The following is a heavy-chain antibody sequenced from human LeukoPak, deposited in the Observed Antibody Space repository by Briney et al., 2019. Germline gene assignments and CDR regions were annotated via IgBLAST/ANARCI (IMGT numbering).Heavy chain of an antibody. D-gene: IGHD3-9*01. CDR1: GFIFRNYA. CDR3: AKWGDYDILTGYYVSDF. CDR2: ITGSGDTT. J-gene: IGHJ4*02. V-gene: IGHV3-23*01. Sequence: GGSLRLSCAASGFIFRNYAMSWVRQAPGKGLEWVSAITGSGDTTYYADSVKGRFTISRDNSKNTLYVEMNTLRAEDAAVYYCAKWGDYDILTGYYVSDFWGQGTLVTVSS.